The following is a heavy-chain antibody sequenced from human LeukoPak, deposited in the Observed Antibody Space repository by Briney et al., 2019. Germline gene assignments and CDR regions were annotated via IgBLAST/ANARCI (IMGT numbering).Heavy chain of an antibody. CDR1: GSTFRSYG. Sequence: GGSLRLSCAASGSTFRSYGMHWVRQAPGKGLEWVAVIWYDGSNKYYADSVKGRFTISRDNYKNTLYLQMNSLRADDTAVYYCARRGNYSYYHMDVWGKGTTVTVSS. J-gene: IGHJ6*03. V-gene: IGHV3-33*01. CDR3: ARRGNYSYYHMDV. CDR2: IWYDGSNK.